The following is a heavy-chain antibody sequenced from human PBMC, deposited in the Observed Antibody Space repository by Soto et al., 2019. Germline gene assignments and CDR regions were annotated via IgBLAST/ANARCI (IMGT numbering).Heavy chain of an antibody. V-gene: IGHV3-15*07. CDR1: GFTFSNAW. Sequence: EVQLVESGGGLVKPGGSLRLSCAASGFTFSNAWMNWVRQAPGKGLEWVGRIKSKTDGGTTDCAAPVKGRFSISRDDSKNTLYLQMNSLKTEDTAVYYCSTDAAIRYYHGSDGYVLAYWGQGTLVTVSS. CDR2: IKSKTDGGTT. J-gene: IGHJ4*02. CDR3: STDAAIRYYHGSDGYVLAY. D-gene: IGHD3-22*01.